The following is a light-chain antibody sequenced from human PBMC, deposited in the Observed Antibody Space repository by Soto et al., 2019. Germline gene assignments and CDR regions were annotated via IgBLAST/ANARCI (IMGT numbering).Light chain of an antibody. CDR3: QSYDSGRSGNCV. Sequence: QSVLTQPPSVSGAPGQRVTISCTGSSSNIGAGYDVHWYQQLPGTAPKLLIYGNSNRPSGVPDRFSGSKSGTSASLAITGLQAEDEADYYCQSYDSGRSGNCVFGGGTKLTVL. CDR1: SSNIGAGYD. V-gene: IGLV1-40*01. CDR2: GNS. J-gene: IGLJ3*02.